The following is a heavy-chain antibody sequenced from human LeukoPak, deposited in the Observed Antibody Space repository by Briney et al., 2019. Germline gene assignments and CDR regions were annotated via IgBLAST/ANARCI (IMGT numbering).Heavy chain of an antibody. V-gene: IGHV1-24*01. Sequence: GASVKVSCKVSGYTLTELSMHWVRQAPGKGLEWMGGFDPEDGETIYAQKFQGRVTMTEDTSTDTAYMELSSLRPEDTAVYYCATADDYGDYGGYWGQGTLVTVSS. D-gene: IGHD4-17*01. CDR1: GYTLTELS. CDR2: FDPEDGET. CDR3: ATADDYGDYGGY. J-gene: IGHJ4*02.